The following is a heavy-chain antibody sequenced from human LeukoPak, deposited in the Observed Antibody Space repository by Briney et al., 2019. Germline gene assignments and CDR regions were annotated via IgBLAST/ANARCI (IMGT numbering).Heavy chain of an antibody. J-gene: IGHJ4*02. CDR1: GFTVSSNY. CDR2: IYSGGST. D-gene: IGHD3-10*01. CDR3: ARSLYKGSGSYSSGLDY. V-gene: IGHV3-66*01. Sequence: GGSLRLSCAASGFTVSSNYMSWVRQAPGKGLEWVSVIYSGGSTYYADSVKGRFTISRDNSKNTLYLQMNSLRAEDTAVYYCARSLYKGSGSYSSGLDYWGQGTLVTVSS.